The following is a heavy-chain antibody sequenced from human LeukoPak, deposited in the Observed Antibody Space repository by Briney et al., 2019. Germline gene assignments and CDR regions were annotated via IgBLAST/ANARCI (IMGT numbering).Heavy chain of an antibody. Sequence: SETLSLTCTVSGGSISSYYWSWIRQPPGKGLEWIGYIYYSGSTNYNPSLKSRVIISVDTSKNQFSLKLSSVTAADTAVYYCARATVGAPHFDYWGQGTLVTVSS. CDR3: ARATVGAPHFDY. V-gene: IGHV4-59*01. J-gene: IGHJ4*02. CDR1: GGSISSYY. D-gene: IGHD4-17*01. CDR2: IYYSGST.